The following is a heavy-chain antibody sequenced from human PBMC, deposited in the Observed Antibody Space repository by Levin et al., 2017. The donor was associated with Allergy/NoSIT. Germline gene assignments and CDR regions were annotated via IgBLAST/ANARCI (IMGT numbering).Heavy chain of an antibody. V-gene: IGHV3-23*01. Sequence: PGGSLRLSCGASGFTFNNYAMSWVRQAPGQGLEWVSEISGSGYTTHYADSVKGQFTIFRDNSKNTLYLQMSSPRVEDTAIYYCARLRNDRFCSGGSCYSVRGAFDIWGQGTMVTVSS. CDR1: GFTFNNYA. D-gene: IGHD2-15*01. CDR2: ISGSGYTT. J-gene: IGHJ3*02. CDR3: ARLRNDRFCSGGSCYSVRGAFDI.